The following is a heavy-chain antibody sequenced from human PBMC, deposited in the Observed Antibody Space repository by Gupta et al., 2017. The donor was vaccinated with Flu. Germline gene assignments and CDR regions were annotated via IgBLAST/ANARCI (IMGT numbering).Heavy chain of an antibody. D-gene: IGHD3-10*01. V-gene: IGHV3-9*01. CDR3: AKDKARGVQNGMDV. CDR2: ISWNSGSI. J-gene: IGHJ6*02. CDR1: GFPFDSYA. Sequence: EVQLVESGGGLVQPGRSLRLSCAASGFPFDSYAMHWVRQAPGKGLEWVSGISWNSGSIGYADSVKGRFTISRDNAKNSLYLQMNSLRAEDTALYYCAKDKARGVQNGMDVWGQGTTVTVSS.